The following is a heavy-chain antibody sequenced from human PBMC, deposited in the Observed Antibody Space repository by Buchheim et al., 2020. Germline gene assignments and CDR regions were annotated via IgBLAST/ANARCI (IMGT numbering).Heavy chain of an antibody. Sequence: EVQLVESGGGLVQPGGSLRLSCAASGFTFSSYSMNWVRQAPGKGLEWVSYISSSSSTIYYADSVKGRFTISRDNAKNSLYLQMNSLRDEDTAVYYCARDLIGDPDYYDSSGYYLPDYWGQGTL. CDR1: GFTFSSYS. CDR3: ARDLIGDPDYYDSSGYYLPDY. V-gene: IGHV3-48*02. J-gene: IGHJ4*02. D-gene: IGHD3-22*01. CDR2: ISSSSSTI.